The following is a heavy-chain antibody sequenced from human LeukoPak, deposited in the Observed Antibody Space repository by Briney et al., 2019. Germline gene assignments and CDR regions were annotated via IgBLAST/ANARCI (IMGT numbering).Heavy chain of an antibody. D-gene: IGHD2-15*01. CDR2: IKQDGSEK. CDR1: GFTFSSYW. V-gene: IGHV3-7*01. J-gene: IGHJ6*03. Sequence: GGSLRLSCAASGFTFSSYWMSWVRQAPGKGLEWVANIKQDGSEKYYVDSVKGRFTISRDNAKNSLYLQMNSLRAEDTAVYYCARAMGGLGLLDYYYYYYMDVWGKGTTVTVSS. CDR3: ARAMGGLGLLDYYYYYYMDV.